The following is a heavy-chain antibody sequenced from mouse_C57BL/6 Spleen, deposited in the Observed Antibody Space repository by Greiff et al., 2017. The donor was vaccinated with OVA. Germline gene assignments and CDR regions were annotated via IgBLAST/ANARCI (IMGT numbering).Heavy chain of an antibody. J-gene: IGHJ2*01. V-gene: IGHV1-64*01. CDR3: ARIRDCFDY. CDR1: GYTFNSYW. CDR2: IHTNSGST. Sequence: QVQLQQPGAELVQSGASVKLSCKASGYTFNSYWMHWVKQRPGKGLEWIGMIHTNSGSTNYNEKFKCTATLTVANSSNTAYMQISSLTTEVTAVYYCARIRDCFDYWGQGTTLTVSS.